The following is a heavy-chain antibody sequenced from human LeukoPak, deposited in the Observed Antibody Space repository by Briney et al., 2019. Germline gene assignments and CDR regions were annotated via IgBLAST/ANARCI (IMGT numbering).Heavy chain of an antibody. CDR2: ISYDGSNE. J-gene: IGHJ4*02. D-gene: IGHD3-16*02. Sequence: GRSLRLSCAASGFTFSSYPMHWFRKAPGKGLEWVEVISYDGSNEYYADSLKGRFTISRVNSKSTLYLQMNSLRPEDTAVYYCARNVWGSYRPTYYFDYWGQGTLVTDSS. V-gene: IGHV3-30*04. CDR1: GFTFSSYP. CDR3: ARNVWGSYRPTYYFDY.